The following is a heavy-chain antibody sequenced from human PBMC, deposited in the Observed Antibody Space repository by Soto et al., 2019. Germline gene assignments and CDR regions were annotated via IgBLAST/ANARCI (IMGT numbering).Heavy chain of an antibody. V-gene: IGHV3-30*04. CDR1: GFTFSSYA. CDR2: ISYDGSNK. CDR3: AKDLPSYYYGMDV. J-gene: IGHJ6*02. Sequence: GGSLRLSCAASGFTFSSYAMHWVRQAPGKGLEWVAVISYDGSNKYYADSVKGRFTISRDNSKNTLYLQMNSLRAEDTAVYYCAKDLPSYYYGMDVWGQGTTVTVSS.